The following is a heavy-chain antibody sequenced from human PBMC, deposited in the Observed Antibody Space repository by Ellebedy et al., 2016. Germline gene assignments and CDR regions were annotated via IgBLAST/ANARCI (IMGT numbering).Heavy chain of an antibody. J-gene: IGHJ4*02. Sequence: GGSLRLSCAASGFTFSTSDIDWVRQAPGKGLEWVASISRSSSYIYYADSVKGRFTISRDNAKNSVYLQMNSLRAEDTAMYYCARENPQTSMGHPMFDFWGPGTLVTVSS. CDR2: ISRSSSYI. CDR1: GFTFSTSD. CDR3: ARENPQTSMGHPMFDF. V-gene: IGHV3-21*01. D-gene: IGHD5-18*01.